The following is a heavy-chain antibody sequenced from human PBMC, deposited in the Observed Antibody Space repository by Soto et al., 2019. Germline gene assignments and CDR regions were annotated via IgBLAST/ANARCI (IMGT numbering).Heavy chain of an antibody. V-gene: IGHV4-30-4*01. D-gene: IGHD2-15*01. Sequence: SETLSLTCTFSCGSIISGDYYWSWIRQPPGKGLEWIGYIYYSGSTYYNPSLKSRVTISVDTSKNQFSLKLSSVTAADTAVYYCARDQYCSGGSCYLYYYYGMDVWGQGTTVTVSS. CDR3: ARDQYCSGGSCYLYYYYGMDV. J-gene: IGHJ6*02. CDR2: IYYSGST. CDR1: CGSIISGDYY.